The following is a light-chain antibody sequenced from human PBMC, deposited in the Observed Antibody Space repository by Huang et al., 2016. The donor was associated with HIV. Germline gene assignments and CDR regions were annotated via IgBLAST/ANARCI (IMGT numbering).Light chain of an antibody. Sequence: EIVMTQSPATLSVSPGERATLSCRASPSVSSNLAWYQQTPGQAPRLLIYGASTRATGIPVRFSGSGSGTEFTLTISSLQSEDFAVYYCQQYNNWPRTFGQGTKVEIK. V-gene: IGKV3-15*01. CDR1: PSVSSN. CDR3: QQYNNWPRT. CDR2: GAS. J-gene: IGKJ1*01.